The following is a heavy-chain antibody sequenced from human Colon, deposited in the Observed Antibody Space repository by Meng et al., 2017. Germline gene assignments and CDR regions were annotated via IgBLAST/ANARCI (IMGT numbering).Heavy chain of an antibody. Sequence: QGQLVQVRAEVKKPGASVIVSCKASGYTFSDYYIHWVRQAPGQGLEWMGWIIPSSGGTNYAPKFQGRVTMTRDTSDTTAYMELSGLTSDDTAVYYCARSSPQLDFWGQGTLVTVSS. D-gene: IGHD2-2*01. CDR1: GYTFSDYY. J-gene: IGHJ4*02. V-gene: IGHV1-2*02. CDR2: IIPSSGGT. CDR3: ARSSPQLDF.